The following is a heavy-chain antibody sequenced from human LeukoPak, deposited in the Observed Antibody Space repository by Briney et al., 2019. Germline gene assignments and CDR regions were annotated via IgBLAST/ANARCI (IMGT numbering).Heavy chain of an antibody. CDR3: ARDYSNYEFDH. D-gene: IGHD4-11*01. J-gene: IGHJ4*02. V-gene: IGHV1-3*01. CDR1: GYTFSSYD. Sequence: ASVKVSCKASGYTFSSYDIHWVRQAPGQRLEWMGWINAGNGNTKYLQKFQGRITITRDTSASTAYMELSSLRSGDTAVYYRARDYSNYEFDHWGQGTLVTVSS. CDR2: INAGNGNT.